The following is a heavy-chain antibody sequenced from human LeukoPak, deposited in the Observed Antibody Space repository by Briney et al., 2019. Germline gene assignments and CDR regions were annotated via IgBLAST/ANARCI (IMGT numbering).Heavy chain of an antibody. CDR3: ARRGGDGGYFDY. V-gene: IGHV5-51*01. CDR1: GYNFTSYW. J-gene: IGHJ4*02. D-gene: IGHD4-17*01. Sequence: PGESLKISCKDSGYNFTSYWIGWVRQMPRKGLEWMGTIYPGDSDTRYSPSFQGQVTISADKSITTAYLQWSSLKASDTAIYYCARRGGDGGYFDYWGQGTLVTVSS. CDR2: IYPGDSDT.